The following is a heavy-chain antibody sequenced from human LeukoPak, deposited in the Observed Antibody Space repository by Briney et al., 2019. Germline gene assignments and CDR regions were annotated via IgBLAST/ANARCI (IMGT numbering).Heavy chain of an antibody. Sequence: GGSLRLSCAASGFTFSSYWMSWVRQAPGKGLEWVANIKQDGSEEYYVDSVKGRFTISRDDAKNSLYLQMNSLRAEDTAVYYCARASELGYYFDYWGQGTLVTVSS. D-gene: IGHD7-27*01. CDR2: IKQDGSEE. J-gene: IGHJ4*02. V-gene: IGHV3-7*03. CDR1: GFTFSSYW. CDR3: ARASELGYYFDY.